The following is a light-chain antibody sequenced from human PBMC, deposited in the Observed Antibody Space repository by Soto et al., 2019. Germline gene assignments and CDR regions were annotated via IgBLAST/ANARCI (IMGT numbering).Light chain of an antibody. CDR2: DAS. J-gene: IGKJ4*01. Sequence: EIVLTQSPGTLSLSPGERATLSCRASQSVSSSYLAWYQQKPGQAPRLLIYDASTRATGIPARFSGSGSGTEFTLTISSLQSEDFAVYYCQQYNNWPPLTFGGGTKV. CDR3: QQYNNWPPLT. CDR1: QSVSSSY. V-gene: IGKV3-15*01.